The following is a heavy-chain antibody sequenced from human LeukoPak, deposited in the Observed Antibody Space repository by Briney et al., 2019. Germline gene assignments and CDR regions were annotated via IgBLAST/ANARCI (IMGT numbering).Heavy chain of an antibody. J-gene: IGHJ4*02. D-gene: IGHD3-10*01. CDR3: ARAYYGSGSYLDYFDY. CDR1: GGSISSYY. CDR2: IYYSGST. Sequence: PSETLSLTCTVSGGSISSYYWSWIRQPPGKGLEWIGYIYYSGSTNYNPSLKSRVTISVDTSKNQFSLKLSSVTAADTAVYYCARAYYGSGSYLDYFDYWGQGTLVTVSS. V-gene: IGHV4-59*12.